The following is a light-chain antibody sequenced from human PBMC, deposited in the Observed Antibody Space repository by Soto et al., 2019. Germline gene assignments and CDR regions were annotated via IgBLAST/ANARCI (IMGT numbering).Light chain of an antibody. Sequence: DIQMTQSPSTLSASVGDRVTITCRASQSISSWLAWYQQKPGKAPKLLIYKASSLESGVPSRFSGSGSGTEFPLTISRLQPDDFATYYCQQYNSYSLRTFGQGPKVEIK. J-gene: IGKJ1*01. V-gene: IGKV1-5*03. CDR3: QQYNSYSLRT. CDR2: KAS. CDR1: QSISSW.